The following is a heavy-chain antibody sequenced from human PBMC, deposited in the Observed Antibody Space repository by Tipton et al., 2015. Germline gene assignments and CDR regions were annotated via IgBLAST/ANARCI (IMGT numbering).Heavy chain of an antibody. CDR2: IYYTGNT. CDR1: GDSVNTKLYY. Sequence: TLSLTCTVSGDSVNTKLYYWSWIRQPPGKGLEWIGYIYYTGNTNYNPSLKSRVTISVDTSKNQFSLKLTSVTAADTAVYYCARVGTRQYWYFDLWGRGILVTVSS. CDR3: ARVGTRQYWYFDL. V-gene: IGHV4-61*01. J-gene: IGHJ2*01. D-gene: IGHD1-7*01.